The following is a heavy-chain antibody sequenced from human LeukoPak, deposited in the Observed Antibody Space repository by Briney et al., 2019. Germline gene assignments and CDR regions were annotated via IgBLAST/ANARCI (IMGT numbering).Heavy chain of an antibody. CDR3: AREITVTTISRFDP. Sequence: PGGSLRLSCAASGFTFSGYAMHWVRQAPGKGLEWVTVISYDGSASRYADSVKGRFTISRDNSKNTLYLQMNSLRGDDTAIYYCAREITVTTISRFDPWGQGTLVTDSS. V-gene: IGHV3-30*04. CDR1: GFTFSGYA. CDR2: ISYDGSAS. D-gene: IGHD4-17*01. J-gene: IGHJ5*02.